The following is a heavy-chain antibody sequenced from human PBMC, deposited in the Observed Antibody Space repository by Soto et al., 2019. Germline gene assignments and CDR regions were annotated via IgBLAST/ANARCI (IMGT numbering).Heavy chain of an antibody. Sequence: PSETLSLTCAVYGGSFSGYYWSWIRQPPGKGLEWIGEINHSGSTNYNPSLKSRVTISVDTSKNQFSLKLSSVTAADTAVYYCARRRSMVRGVIPPPSGGFDYWGQGTLVTVSS. J-gene: IGHJ4*02. V-gene: IGHV4-34*01. D-gene: IGHD3-10*01. CDR1: GGSFSGYY. CDR3: ARRRSMVRGVIPPPSGGFDY. CDR2: INHSGST.